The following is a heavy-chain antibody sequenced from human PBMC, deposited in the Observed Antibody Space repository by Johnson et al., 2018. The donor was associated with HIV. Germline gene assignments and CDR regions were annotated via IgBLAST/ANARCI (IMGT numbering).Heavy chain of an antibody. CDR1: GFTFSSYA. D-gene: IGHD1-7*01. CDR2: ISYDGSNK. Sequence: QVLLVESGGGVVQPGRSLRLSCAASGFTFSSYAMHWVRRAPGKGLAWVAVISYDGSNKYYADSVKGRFTISRDNSKNTLYLQMNSLRAEDTAVYYCAREGAWELRPGAFDIWGQGTMVTVSS. J-gene: IGHJ3*02. CDR3: AREGAWELRPGAFDI. V-gene: IGHV3-30*14.